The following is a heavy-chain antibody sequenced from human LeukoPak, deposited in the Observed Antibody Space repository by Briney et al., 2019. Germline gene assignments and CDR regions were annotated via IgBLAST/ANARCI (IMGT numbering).Heavy chain of an antibody. CDR2: ISSSSSYI. CDR1: GFTFSSYS. V-gene: IGHV3-21*01. Sequence: GGSLRLSCTASGFTFSSYSMNWVRQAPGKGLEWVSSISSSSSYIYYADSVKGRFTISRDNAKNSLYLQMNSLRAEDTAVYYCARKDPRDAFDIWGQGTIVTVSS. CDR3: ARKDPRDAFDI. D-gene: IGHD2-15*01. J-gene: IGHJ3*02.